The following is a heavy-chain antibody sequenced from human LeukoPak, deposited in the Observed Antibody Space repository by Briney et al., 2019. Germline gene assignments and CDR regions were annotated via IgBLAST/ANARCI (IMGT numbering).Heavy chain of an antibody. CDR3: AKNADRGAYCRGGSCCPYYYYYMDV. J-gene: IGHJ6*03. CDR1: GFTVSSKY. CDR2: IYRGGNT. V-gene: IGHV3-53*01. Sequence: GGSLRLSCAASGFTVSSKYMTWVRQAPGKGLEWVSVIYRGGNTYYADSVKGRFSISRDNSKNTLYLQMNSLTVEDTAIYYCAKNADRGAYCRGGSCCPYYYYYMDVWGTGTTVTISS. D-gene: IGHD2-15*01.